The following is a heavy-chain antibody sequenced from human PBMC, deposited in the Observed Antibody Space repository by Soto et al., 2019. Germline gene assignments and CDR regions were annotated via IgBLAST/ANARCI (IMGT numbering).Heavy chain of an antibody. J-gene: IGHJ6*02. CDR3: ARGGGPCDFWSGYPQGMVV. Sequence: ASVKVSCKASGYTFTSYDSNWARQATGQGLEWMGWMNPNSGNTGYAQKFQGRVTMTRNTSISTAYMEVSSLRSEDTAVCYCARGGGPCDFWSGYPQGMVVWGQGTTVTVSS. D-gene: IGHD3-3*01. CDR1: GYTFTSYD. CDR2: MNPNSGNT. V-gene: IGHV1-8*01.